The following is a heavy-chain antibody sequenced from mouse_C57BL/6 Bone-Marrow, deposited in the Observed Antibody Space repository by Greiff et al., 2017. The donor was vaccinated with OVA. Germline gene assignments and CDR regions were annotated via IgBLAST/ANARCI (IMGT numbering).Heavy chain of an antibody. V-gene: IGHV1-63*01. CDR2: IYPGGGYT. Sequence: QVQLKQSGAELVRPGTSVKMSCKASGYTFTNYWIGWAKQRPGHGLEWTGDIYPGGGYTNYNEKFKGKATLTADKSSSTAYMQFSSLTSEDSAIYYCAREGYGSSFDYWGQGTTLTVSS. D-gene: IGHD1-1*01. CDR3: AREGYGSSFDY. J-gene: IGHJ2*01. CDR1: GYTFTNYW.